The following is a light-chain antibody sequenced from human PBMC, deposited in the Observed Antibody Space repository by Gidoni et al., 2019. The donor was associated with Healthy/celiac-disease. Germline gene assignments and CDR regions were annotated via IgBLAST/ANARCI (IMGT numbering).Light chain of an antibody. J-gene: IGKJ1*01. V-gene: IGKV3-15*01. CDR3: QQYNNWPPLT. CDR1: QSVSSN. CDR2: GAS. Sequence: EIVMTQSPATLSVSPGERATLSCRASQSVSSNLAWYQQKPGQAPRLLIYGASTRATGIPARLRGSGSGTEFTLTISSLKSEDFAVYYCQQYNNWPPLTFGQGTKVEIK.